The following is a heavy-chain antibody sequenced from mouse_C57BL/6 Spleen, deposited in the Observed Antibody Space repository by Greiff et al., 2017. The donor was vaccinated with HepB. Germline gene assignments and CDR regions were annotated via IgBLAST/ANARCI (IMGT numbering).Heavy chain of an antibody. CDR3: ARQGTAQAAYAMDY. Sequence: VQLQQSGAKLVRPGTSVKMSCKASGYTFTNYWIGWAKQRPGHGLEWIGDIYPGGGYTNYNEKFKGKATLTADKSSSTAYMQFSSLTSEDSAIYYCARQGTAQAAYAMDYWGQGTSVTVSS. CDR1: GYTFTNYW. D-gene: IGHD3-2*02. CDR2: IYPGGGYT. J-gene: IGHJ4*01. V-gene: IGHV1-63*01.